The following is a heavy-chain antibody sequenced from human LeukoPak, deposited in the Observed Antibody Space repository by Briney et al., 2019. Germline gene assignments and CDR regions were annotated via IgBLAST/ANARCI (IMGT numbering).Heavy chain of an antibody. CDR1: GGSISTSDYN. CDR2: INYSGNT. J-gene: IGHJ4*02. CDR3: ARTGMVGAADY. D-gene: IGHD2-15*01. Sequence: SETLSLTCTVSGGSISTSDYNWGCIRQPPGKGLEWIGSINYSGNTYYNPSLKSRVTISVDTSKNEFSLKLSSVTAADTAVYYCARTGMVGAADYWGQGTLVTVSS. V-gene: IGHV4-39*01.